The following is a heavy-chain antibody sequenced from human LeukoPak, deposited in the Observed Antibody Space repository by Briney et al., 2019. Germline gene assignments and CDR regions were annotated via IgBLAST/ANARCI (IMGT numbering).Heavy chain of an antibody. J-gene: IGHJ6*04. CDR1: GCTLTELS. D-gene: IGHD4-17*01. V-gene: IGHV1-24*01. CDR3: ATVTTSNYYYGMDV. CDR2: FGPEDGEI. Sequence: ASVKVSCKVSGCTLTELSMHWVRQAPGKGLEWMGGFGPEDGEIIYAQKFQGRVTINAQKFQGRVTMTEDTSTDTAYMEVSSLRSEDTAVYYCATVTTSNYYYGMDVWGKGTTVTVSS.